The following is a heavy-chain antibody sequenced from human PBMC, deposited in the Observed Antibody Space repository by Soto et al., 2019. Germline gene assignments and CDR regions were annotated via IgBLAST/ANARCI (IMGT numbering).Heavy chain of an antibody. CDR3: VMVDNYVTPTPQDV. CDR2: ISPYTGNT. J-gene: IGHJ6*02. CDR1: GYIFVNYG. V-gene: IGHV1-18*01. Sequence: QVQLVQSGDEVKKPGASVKVSCKASGYIFVNYGIAWVGQAPGQGLEWMGWISPYTGNTHSATQVQGRLTMTTDTSTSTAYMDLGSLTSDDTAVYYCVMVDNYVTPTPQDVWGQGTTVTVSS. D-gene: IGHD3-16*01.